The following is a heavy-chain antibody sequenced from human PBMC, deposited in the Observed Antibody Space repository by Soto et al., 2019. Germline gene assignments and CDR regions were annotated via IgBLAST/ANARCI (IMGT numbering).Heavy chain of an antibody. D-gene: IGHD2-2*01. CDR2: IWYDGSNK. CDR3: ARGGQLLAFDY. V-gene: IGHV3-33*01. Sequence: QVQLVESGGRVVQPGRSLRLSCAASGFTFSSYGMHWVRQAPGKGLEWVAVIWYDGSNKYYADSVKGRFTISRDNSKNTLYLQLNSLRAEDTAVYYCARGGQLLAFDYWGQGTLVTVSS. CDR1: GFTFSSYG. J-gene: IGHJ4*02.